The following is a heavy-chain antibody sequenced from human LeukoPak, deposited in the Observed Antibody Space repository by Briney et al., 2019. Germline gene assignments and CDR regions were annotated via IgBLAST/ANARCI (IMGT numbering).Heavy chain of an antibody. Sequence: GASVKVSCTTSGGTFLSHIFSWVRQAPGHGLEWIGQITPVIETAKYAQTFQGRVSIYTDKDTTTVYMDLSGLRPDDTADYYCARVNLRGSNYNWFDPWGQGTRVIVSS. V-gene: IGHV1-69*08. CDR2: ITPVIETA. CDR3: ARVNLRGSNYNWFDP. J-gene: IGHJ5*02. D-gene: IGHD3-10*01. CDR1: GGTFLSHI.